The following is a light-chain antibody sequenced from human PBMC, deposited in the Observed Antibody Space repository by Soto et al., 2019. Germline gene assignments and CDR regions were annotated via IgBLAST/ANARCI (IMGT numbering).Light chain of an antibody. CDR1: QSVSSSF. Sequence: EIVLTQSPGTLSLSPGERANLSCRASQSVSSSFLAWYQQKPGQAPRLLIYGASSRATGIPDRFSGSGSGTDFTLTISRLEPEDFAVYYCQQYGSSPWTFGQGTKVEFK. V-gene: IGKV3-20*01. CDR2: GAS. CDR3: QQYGSSPWT. J-gene: IGKJ1*01.